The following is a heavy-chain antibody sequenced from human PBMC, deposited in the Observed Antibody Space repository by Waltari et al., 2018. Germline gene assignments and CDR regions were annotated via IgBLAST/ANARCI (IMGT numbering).Heavy chain of an antibody. CDR1: GYSISSGHY. J-gene: IGHJ3*02. CDR2: FHHSGGT. Sequence: QVQLQESGPGLVKPSETLSLTCAVSGYSISSGHYWGWIRQPPGTGLEGIGSFHHSGGTYYNPSLKTRVTISVDTSKNHFSLKLTSVTAADTAVYYCARTNAFDIWGQGTMVTVSS. CDR3: ARTNAFDI. V-gene: IGHV4-38-2*01. D-gene: IGHD4-17*01.